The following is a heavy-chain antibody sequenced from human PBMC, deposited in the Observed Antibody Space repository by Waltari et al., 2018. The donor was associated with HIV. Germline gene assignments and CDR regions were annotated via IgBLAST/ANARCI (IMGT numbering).Heavy chain of an antibody. CDR2: ISAYNGNT. D-gene: IGHD2-2*01. CDR1: GYTFTSYG. CDR3: ARCWEIVVVPAAASLTLDY. J-gene: IGHJ4*02. Sequence: QVQLVQSGAEVKKPGASVKVSCKASGYTFTSYGISWVRKAPGQGLEWMGWISAYNGNTNYAQKLQGRVTMTTDTSTSTAYMELRSLRSDDTAVYYCARCWEIVVVPAAASLTLDYWGQGTLVTVSS. V-gene: IGHV1-18*01.